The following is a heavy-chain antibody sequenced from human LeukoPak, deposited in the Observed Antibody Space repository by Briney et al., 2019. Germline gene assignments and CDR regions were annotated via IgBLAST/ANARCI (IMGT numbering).Heavy chain of an antibody. V-gene: IGHV4-59*08. J-gene: IGHJ3*01. CDR2: IYNTGST. CDR1: GGSISSHY. D-gene: IGHD3-16*01. Sequence: PSETLSLTCTVSGGSISSHYWTWIRQPPGKGLEWIGYIYNTGSTNYNPSLKSRVTISLDTSKNQFSLKLTSVTAADTAIYFCARDDYGVFDAFDVWGQGTVVTLSS. CDR3: ARDDYGVFDAFDV.